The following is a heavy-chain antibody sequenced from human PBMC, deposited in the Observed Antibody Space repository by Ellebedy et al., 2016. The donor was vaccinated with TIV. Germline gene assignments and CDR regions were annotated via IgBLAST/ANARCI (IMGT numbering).Heavy chain of an antibody. V-gene: IGHV3-23*01. CDR3: AAEAWWRLDS. J-gene: IGHJ4*02. CDR1: GLYFKKFV. D-gene: IGHD2-15*01. CDR2: ITGDSGDT. Sequence: GESLKISCAASGLYFKKFVMGWVRQSPGKGLQWLSLITGDSGDTFYADSLRGRFTISRDDSASTLFLQMNSLRVEDTAVYYCAAEAWWRLDSWGQGTLVTVSS.